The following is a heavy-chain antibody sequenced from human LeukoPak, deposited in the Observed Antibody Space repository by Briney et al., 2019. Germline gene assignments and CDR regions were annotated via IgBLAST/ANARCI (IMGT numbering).Heavy chain of an antibody. Sequence: SSETLSLTCSVSGGSISGYYWSWIRQPAGKTLEWIGRIFSSGSTNYNPSLKSRVTMSVDTSKNQFSLKLTSVTAADTAVYYCARSRGYFDSWGQGTLVTVSS. J-gene: IGHJ4*02. CDR2: IFSSGST. CDR1: GGSISGYY. D-gene: IGHD3-16*01. V-gene: IGHV4-4*07. CDR3: ARSRGYFDS.